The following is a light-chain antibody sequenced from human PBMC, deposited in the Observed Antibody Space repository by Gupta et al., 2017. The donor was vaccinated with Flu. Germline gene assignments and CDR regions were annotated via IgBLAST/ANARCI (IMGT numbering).Light chain of an antibody. V-gene: IGKV1-5*03. CDR3: QQYSSYSAT. CDR2: KAS. J-gene: IGKJ1*01. CDR1: QSISTW. Sequence: DIQMTQSPSTLSASVGDRVTITCGASQSISTWLAWYQQKPGQAPKLLIYKASSLQSGVPSRFSGSGSGTEFTLTISSLQPDDFATYYCQQYSSYSATFGLGTKVEI.